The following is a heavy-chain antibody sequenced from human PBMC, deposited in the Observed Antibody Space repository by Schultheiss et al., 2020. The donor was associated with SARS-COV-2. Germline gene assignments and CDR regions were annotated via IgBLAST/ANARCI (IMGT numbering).Heavy chain of an antibody. CDR3: AESSGYYFDY. CDR2: INHSGST. V-gene: IGHV4-34*01. Sequence: GSLRLSCAVYGGSFSGYYWSWIRQPPGKGLEWIGEINHSGSTNYNPSLKSRVTISVDTSKNQFSLKLSSVTAADTAVYYCAESSGYYFDYWGQGILVTVSS. D-gene: IGHD3-22*01. J-gene: IGHJ4*02. CDR1: GGSFSGYY.